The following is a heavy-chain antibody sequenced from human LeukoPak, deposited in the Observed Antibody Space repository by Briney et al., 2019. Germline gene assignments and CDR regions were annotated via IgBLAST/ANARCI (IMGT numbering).Heavy chain of an antibody. J-gene: IGHJ6*03. CDR1: GFTFSSYE. CDR3: ARDCSGGSCYVGYYYYMDV. Sequence: GGSLRLSCAASGFTFSSYEMNWVRQAPGKGLEWVSYISSSGSTIYYADSVKGRFTISRDNAKNSLYLQMNSLRAEYTAVYYCARDCSGGSCYVGYYYYMDVWGKGTTVTVSS. D-gene: IGHD2-15*01. V-gene: IGHV3-48*03. CDR2: ISSSGSTI.